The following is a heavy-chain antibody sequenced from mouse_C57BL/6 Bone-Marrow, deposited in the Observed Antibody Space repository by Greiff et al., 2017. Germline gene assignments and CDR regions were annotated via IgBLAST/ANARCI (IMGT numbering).Heavy chain of an antibody. CDR2: FYPSDRVT. Sequence: VQLQQPGAELLRLGSSVKLSSKVLGYTSTSYWRDGVKQRPGQGLEWIGNFYPSDRVTHYKQKFKDKATWTVDKSSSTAYMQLSCLTSGDSAVYYCARRWLLPDYWGQGTTLTVSS. V-gene: IGHV1-61*01. D-gene: IGHD2-3*01. J-gene: IGHJ2*01. CDR1: GYTSTSYW. CDR3: ARRWLLPDY.